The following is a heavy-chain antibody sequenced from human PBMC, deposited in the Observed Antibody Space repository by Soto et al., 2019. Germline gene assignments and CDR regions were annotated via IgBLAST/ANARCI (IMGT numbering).Heavy chain of an antibody. CDR3: ARAALRYFDGLAARRNCYGMDV. CDR1: GGTFSSYA. Sequence: QVQLVQSGAEVKKPGSSVKVSCKASGGTFSSYAISWVRQAPGQGLEWMGGIIPIFGTANYAQKFQGRVTITADESTSPAYMELSSLRSEDTAVYYCARAALRYFDGLAARRNCYGMDVWGQGTTVTVSS. D-gene: IGHD3-9*01. CDR2: IIPIFGTA. J-gene: IGHJ6*02. V-gene: IGHV1-69*12.